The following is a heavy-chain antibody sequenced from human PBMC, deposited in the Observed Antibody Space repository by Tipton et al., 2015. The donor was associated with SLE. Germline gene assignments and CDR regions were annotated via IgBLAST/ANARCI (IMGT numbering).Heavy chain of an antibody. CDR3: TRDHGGNYGPNPWAFDI. V-gene: IGHV3-49*04. CDR1: GLTFGDYA. J-gene: IGHJ3*02. Sequence: SLRLSCSDSGLTFGDYAMTWVRQAPGKGLEWVGLIRSKYYSMTTEYAASVKGRFTISRDDSKSIAYLQMNSLKTEDTGIYYCTRDHGGNYGPNPWAFDIWGQGTPVTVSS. CDR2: IRSKYYSMTT. D-gene: IGHD4-17*01.